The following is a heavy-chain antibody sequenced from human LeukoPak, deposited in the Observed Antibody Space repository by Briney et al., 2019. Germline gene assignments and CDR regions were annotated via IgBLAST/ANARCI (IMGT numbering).Heavy chain of an antibody. D-gene: IGHD1-26*01. V-gene: IGHV4-59*08. J-gene: IGHJ4*02. CDR2: IYYSGST. CDR3: ARHDRNSGRYYDFDY. Sequence: SETLSLTCTVSGGSTSTYYWSWIRQPPGKGLEWIGYIYYSGSTHYNPSLKSRVTISLDTSKNQFSLKLTSVTAADTAVYYCARHDRNSGRYYDFDYWGQGALATVSS. CDR1: GGSTSTYY.